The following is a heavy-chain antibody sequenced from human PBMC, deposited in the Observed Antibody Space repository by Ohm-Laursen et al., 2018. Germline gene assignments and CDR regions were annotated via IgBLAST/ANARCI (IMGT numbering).Heavy chain of an antibody. J-gene: IGHJ6*02. D-gene: IGHD4-23*01. CDR1: GFPFSSYA. CDR3: ARGNPGGNDYYYGVDV. CDR2: ISGSGDST. V-gene: IGHV3-23*01. Sequence: GSLRLSCAASGFPFSSYAMSWVRQAPGKGLELVSTISGSGDSTYYGDSVKGRFTISRDNSKNTMYLQMNSLRAEDTAVYYCARGNPGGNDYYYGVDVWGQGTTVTVSS.